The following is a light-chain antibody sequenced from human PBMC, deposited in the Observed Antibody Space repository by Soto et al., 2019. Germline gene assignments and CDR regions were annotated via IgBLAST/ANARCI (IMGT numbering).Light chain of an antibody. Sequence: QAVVTQPPSASGTPGQRVTISCSGSSSNIGSNYVYWYQQLPGTAPKLLIYSNNQRPSGVPDRFSGSKSGTSASLAISGLQSEDEADYYCAAWDDSLNGLWVFGGGTKLTVL. V-gene: IGLV1-44*01. J-gene: IGLJ3*02. CDR3: AAWDDSLNGLWV. CDR1: SSNIGSNY. CDR2: SNN.